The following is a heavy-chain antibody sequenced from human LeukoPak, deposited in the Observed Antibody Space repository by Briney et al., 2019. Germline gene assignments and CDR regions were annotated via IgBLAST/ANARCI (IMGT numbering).Heavy chain of an antibody. CDR1: GYTFTSYC. CDR2: ISAYNGNT. D-gene: IGHD2-15*01. J-gene: IGHJ4*02. V-gene: IGHV1-18*01. CDR3: ARSYCSGGSCYSDY. Sequence: ASVKLSCKASGYTFTSYCISWVRQAPGQGLEWMGWISAYNGNTNYAQKLQGRVTMTTDTSTSTAYMELRRLRSDDTAVYYCARSYCSGGSCYSDYWGQGTLVTVSS.